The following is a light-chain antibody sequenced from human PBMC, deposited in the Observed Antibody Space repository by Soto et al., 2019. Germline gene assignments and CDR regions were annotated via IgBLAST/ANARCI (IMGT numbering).Light chain of an antibody. Sequence: IVLTQSPGTLSFSPAERATLSCRASQSVSSSYLARYQQKPGQAPRLLIYGASNRATGIPARFSGSGSGTHFTLTISSLQAEDVAVYYCQQYSGPPWTFGQGTKVDIK. J-gene: IGKJ1*01. V-gene: IGKV3-20*01. CDR3: QQYSGPPWT. CDR1: QSVSSSY. CDR2: GAS.